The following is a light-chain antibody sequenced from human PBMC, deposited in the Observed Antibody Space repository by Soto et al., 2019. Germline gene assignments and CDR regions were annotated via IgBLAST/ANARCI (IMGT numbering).Light chain of an antibody. Sequence: DIQMTQSPSTLSASVGDRVTITCRASQSISSWLAWYQQKPGKAPKLLIYDASSLESGVPSRFSGSGSGTEFTLTISSLQPDDFATYYCQQYSSSATFGQGTRLEI. CDR3: QQYSSSAT. V-gene: IGKV1-5*01. J-gene: IGKJ5*01. CDR1: QSISSW. CDR2: DAS.